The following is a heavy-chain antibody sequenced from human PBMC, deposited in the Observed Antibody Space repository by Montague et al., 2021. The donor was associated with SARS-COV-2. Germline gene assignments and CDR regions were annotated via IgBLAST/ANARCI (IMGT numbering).Heavy chain of an antibody. CDR2: INHSGST. Sequence: SETLSLTCAVSSGSFRGYYWSWIRQPPGKGLEWIGEINHSGSTTXNPSLESRVSISVDTSNKQFSLKVTSVTAADTAVYYCAGLGAITLVRGITKADFSNYDMDVWGQGTTVTVSS. V-gene: IGHV4-34*01. D-gene: IGHD3-10*01. CDR1: SGSFRGYY. J-gene: IGHJ6*02. CDR3: AGLGAITLVRGITKADFSNYDMDV.